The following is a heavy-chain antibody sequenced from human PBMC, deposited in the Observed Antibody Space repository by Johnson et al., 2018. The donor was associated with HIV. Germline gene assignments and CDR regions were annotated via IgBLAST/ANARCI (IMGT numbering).Heavy chain of an antibody. Sequence: VQLVESGGDLVQPGGSLRLSCAASGFSVSTSYMTWVRQAPGKGLAWVSSISCGGRTYYADTVKGRVSISRDTSKNTLYLQMNSLRVEDTAVYYCAREATMVREVNDGFDIWGQGTMVTVSS. CDR3: AREATMVREVNDGFDI. CDR2: ISCGGRT. V-gene: IGHV3-66*01. J-gene: IGHJ3*02. D-gene: IGHD3-10*01. CDR1: GFSVSTSY.